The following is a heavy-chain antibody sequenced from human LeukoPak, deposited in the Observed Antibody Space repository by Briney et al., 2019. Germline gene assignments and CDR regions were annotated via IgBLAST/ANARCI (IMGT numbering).Heavy chain of an antibody. D-gene: IGHD1-26*01. Sequence: GGSLRLSCAASGFTFSSYAMSWVRQAPGKGLEWVSAISGSGGSTYYADSVKGRFSISRDNSKNTLYLQMNSLRAEDTAVYYCARLGSYGGSYYFYFDYWGQGTLVTVSS. CDR2: ISGSGGST. CDR1: GFTFSSYA. V-gene: IGHV3-23*01. J-gene: IGHJ4*02. CDR3: ARLGSYGGSYYFYFDY.